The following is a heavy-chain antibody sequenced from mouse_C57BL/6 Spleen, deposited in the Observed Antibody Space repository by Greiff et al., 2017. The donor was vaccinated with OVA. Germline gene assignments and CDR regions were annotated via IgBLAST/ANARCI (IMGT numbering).Heavy chain of an antibody. CDR1: GFTFSDYG. D-gene: IGHD4-1*01. V-gene: IGHV5-17*01. CDR3: ARRTGTGDYAMDY. Sequence: EVQLVESGGGLVKPGGSLKLSCAASGFTFSDYGMHWVRPAPEQGREWVAYISSGRSTIYYADTVKGRFTISRDNAKNTLFLQMTSLRAEDTAMYYCARRTGTGDYAMDYWGQGTSVTVSS. J-gene: IGHJ4*01. CDR2: ISSGRSTI.